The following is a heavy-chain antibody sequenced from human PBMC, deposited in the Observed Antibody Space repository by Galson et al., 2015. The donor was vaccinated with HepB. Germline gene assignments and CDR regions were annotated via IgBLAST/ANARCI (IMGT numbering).Heavy chain of an antibody. J-gene: IGHJ3*02. CDR2: TYYRSKWYS. Sequence: CAISGDSVSSQSAAWNWIRQSPSRGLEWLGRTYYRSKWYSDYAVSVKSRITINPDTSKNQFSLQLNSVTPEDTAVYYCARVVAAFGRDDAFDIWGQGTVVTISS. CDR1: GDSVSSQSAA. CDR3: ARVVAAFGRDDAFDI. D-gene: IGHD2-15*01. V-gene: IGHV6-1*01.